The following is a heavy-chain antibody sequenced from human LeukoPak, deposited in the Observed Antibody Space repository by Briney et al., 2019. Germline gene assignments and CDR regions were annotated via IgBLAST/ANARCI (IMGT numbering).Heavy chain of an antibody. CDR1: GYTFTSYG. Sequence: ASVKVSCKASGYTFTSYGISWVRQAPGQGLEWMGWISAYNGNTNYAQKLQGRVTMTTDTSTSTAYMELRSLRSDDTAVYYCARTPWVGIVVVPAGGYYYMDVWGKGTTVTVSS. D-gene: IGHD2-2*01. CDR2: ISAYNGNT. CDR3: ARTPWVGIVVVPAGGYYYMDV. J-gene: IGHJ6*03. V-gene: IGHV1-18*01.